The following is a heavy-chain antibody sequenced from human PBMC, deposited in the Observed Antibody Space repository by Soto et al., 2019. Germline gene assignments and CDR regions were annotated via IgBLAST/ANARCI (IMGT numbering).Heavy chain of an antibody. CDR2: ISSSSSTI. Sequence: EVQLVESGGGLVQPGGSLRLSCAASGFTFSSYSMNWVRQAPGKGLEWVSYISSSSSTIYYADSVKGRFTISRDNAKNSLYLQMNSLRDEDTALYYCARDGNYDYGDYYWYFDLWGRGTLVTVSS. V-gene: IGHV3-48*02. CDR1: GFTFSSYS. D-gene: IGHD4-17*01. J-gene: IGHJ2*01. CDR3: ARDGNYDYGDYYWYFDL.